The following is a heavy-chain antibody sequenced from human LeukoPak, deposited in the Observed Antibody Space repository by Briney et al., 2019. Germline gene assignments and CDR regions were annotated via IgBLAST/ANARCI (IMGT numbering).Heavy chain of an antibody. D-gene: IGHD3-3*01. CDR1: GLIMGDYA. CDR2: IRSKAYGGKT. V-gene: IGHV3-49*03. J-gene: IGHJ4*02. CDR3: ARNPLGVVIDDY. Sequence: GGSLRLSCTASGLIMGDYAMSWFRQAPGKWLECVDFIRSKAYGGKTEYAASVKGRFTISRDDSKSIAYLKMNSLKTDDTAVYYCARNPLGVVIDDYWGQGTMVTVSS.